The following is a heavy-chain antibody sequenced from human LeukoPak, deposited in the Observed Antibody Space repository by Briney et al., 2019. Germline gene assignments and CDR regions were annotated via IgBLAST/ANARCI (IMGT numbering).Heavy chain of an antibody. J-gene: IGHJ4*02. Sequence: RPGGSLRLSCVVSGFTFSSYWMQWVSQAPGKGLVWVSRINTDGSSTTYADSVKGRFTISRDNANNTLFLQMNSLRAEDTAVYYCARTSGSNWPVYYWGQGTLVTVSS. CDR1: GFTFSSYW. V-gene: IGHV3-74*01. CDR2: INTDGSST. D-gene: IGHD6-13*01. CDR3: ARTSGSNWPVYY.